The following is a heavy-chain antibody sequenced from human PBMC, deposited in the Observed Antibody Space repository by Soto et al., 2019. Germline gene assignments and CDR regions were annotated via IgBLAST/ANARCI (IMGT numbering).Heavy chain of an antibody. CDR2: ISGDGEST. V-gene: IGHV3-23*01. CDR1: GFSFSKFA. D-gene: IGHD3-22*01. J-gene: IGHJ3*01. Sequence: EVQLLESGGGVVQPGGALRLSRAASGFSFSKFAVSWVRQAPGKGLEWVSAISGDGESTFYVDSVKGRFTISRDNSKNALFLQMNALRVEDTAVYYCASDWGDDSPFYDAFQVWGQGTMVSVSS. CDR3: ASDWGDDSPFYDAFQV.